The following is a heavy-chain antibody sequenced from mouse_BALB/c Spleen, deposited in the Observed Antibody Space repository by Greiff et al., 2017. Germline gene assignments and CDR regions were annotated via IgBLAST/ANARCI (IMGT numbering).Heavy chain of an antibody. V-gene: IGHV1-4*01. CDR3: ARSHYYEVAMDD. J-gene: IGHJ4*01. D-gene: IGHD2-4*01. CDR2: INPSSGYT. Sequence: VQLQESGAELARPGASVKMSCKASGYTFTSYTMHWVKQRPGQGLEWIGYINPSSGYTNYNQKFKDKATLTADKSSSTAYMQLSSLTSEDSAVYYCARSHYYEVAMDDWGEGTSVTVSS. CDR1: GYTFTSYT.